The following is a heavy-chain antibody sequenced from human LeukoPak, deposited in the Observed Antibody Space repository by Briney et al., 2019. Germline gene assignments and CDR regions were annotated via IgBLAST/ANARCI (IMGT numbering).Heavy chain of an antibody. CDR2: INHSGST. J-gene: IGHJ4*02. CDR3: ARGLSSSWRYPGY. V-gene: IGHV4-34*01. D-gene: IGHD6-13*01. CDR1: GGSFSGYY. Sequence: SETLSLTCAVYGGSFSGYYWSWIRQPPGKGLEWIGEINHSGSTNYNPSLKSRVTILVDTSKNQFSLKLSSVTAADTAVYYCARGLSSSWRYPGYWGQGTLVTVSS.